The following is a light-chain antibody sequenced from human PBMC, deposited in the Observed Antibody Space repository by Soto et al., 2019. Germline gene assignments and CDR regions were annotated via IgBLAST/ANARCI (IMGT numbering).Light chain of an antibody. V-gene: IGKV3-15*01. CDR3: QKSNNWPKT. CDR1: QSVSSN. J-gene: IGKJ1*01. Sequence: EIVMTQSPATLSVSPGETATLSCRASQSVSSNLAWYQQKPGQAPRLLISDASTRAAGLPARFSGSGSGTEFTLTISSLQSEDFAVYFCQKSNNWPKTFGQGTKVDIK. CDR2: DAS.